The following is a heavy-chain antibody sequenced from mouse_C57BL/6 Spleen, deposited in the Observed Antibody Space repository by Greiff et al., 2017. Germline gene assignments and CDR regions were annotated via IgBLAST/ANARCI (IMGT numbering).Heavy chain of an antibody. CDR1: GYTFTSYW. D-gene: IGHD1-1*01. V-gene: IGHV1-61*01. Sequence: QVQLQQPGAELVRPGSSVKLSCKASGYTFTSYWMDWVKQRPGQGLEWIGNIFPSDSETHYNQKFKDKATLTVDKSSSTAYMQLSSLTSEDSAVYYCARVGYYGSSSDYFDYGGQGTTLTVSS. CDR2: IFPSDSET. J-gene: IGHJ2*01. CDR3: ARVGYYGSSSDYFDY.